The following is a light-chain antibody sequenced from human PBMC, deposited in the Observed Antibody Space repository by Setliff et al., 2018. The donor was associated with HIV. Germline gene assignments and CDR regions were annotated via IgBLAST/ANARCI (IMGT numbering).Light chain of an antibody. J-gene: IGLJ1*01. Sequence: QSALTQPASVSGSPGQSITISCTGTSSDVGSYNLVSWYQQYPGKAPKLMIYEVSNRPSGVSNRFSGSKSGNTASLTISGLQAEDEADYYCSSYTSSSTPYVFGIGTKVTVL. CDR3: SSYTSSSTPYV. CDR2: EVS. V-gene: IGLV2-14*02. CDR1: SSDVGSYNL.